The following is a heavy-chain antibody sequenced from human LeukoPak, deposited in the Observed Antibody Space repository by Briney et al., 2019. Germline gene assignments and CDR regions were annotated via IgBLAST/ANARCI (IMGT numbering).Heavy chain of an antibody. V-gene: IGHV3-48*02. D-gene: IGHD5-12*01. J-gene: IGHJ4*02. CDR3: ARDARDYDCFDY. CDR1: GFTFSSYS. CDR2: IIGSSTTI. Sequence: GGSLRLSCVASGFTFSSYSMNWVRQAPGKGLEWLSYIIGSSTTIYYADSVKGRFTISRDNAKNSLYLQMNSLRDEDTAVYYCARDARDYDCFDYWGQGTLVTVSS.